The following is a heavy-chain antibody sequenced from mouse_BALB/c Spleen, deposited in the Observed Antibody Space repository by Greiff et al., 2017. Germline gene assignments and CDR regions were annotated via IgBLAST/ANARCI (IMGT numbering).Heavy chain of an antibody. V-gene: IGHV10-1*02. CDR3: VRYGGFAY. CDR2: IRSKSNNYAT. D-gene: IGHD1-1*02. Sequence: EVMLVESGGGLVQPKGSLKLSCAASGFTFNTYAMNWVRQAPGKGLEWVARIRSKSNNYATYYADSVKDRFTISRDDSQSMLYLQMNNLKTEDTAMYYCVRYGGFAYWGQGTLVTVSA. J-gene: IGHJ3*01. CDR1: GFTFNTYA.